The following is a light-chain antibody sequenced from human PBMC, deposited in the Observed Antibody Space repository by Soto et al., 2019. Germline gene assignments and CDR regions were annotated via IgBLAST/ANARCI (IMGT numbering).Light chain of an antibody. CDR3: QQYTGPPTT. V-gene: IGKV3-20*01. Sequence: EIVLTQSPGTLSLSPGERAPLSCRASQRVGSSYLAWYQHKPDQAPRLLIYGASGRATGTPDRFSGSGSGTDFTLTITRLEPEDSAVYFCQQYTGPPTTFGQGTRLENK. CDR1: QRVGSSY. J-gene: IGKJ5*01. CDR2: GAS.